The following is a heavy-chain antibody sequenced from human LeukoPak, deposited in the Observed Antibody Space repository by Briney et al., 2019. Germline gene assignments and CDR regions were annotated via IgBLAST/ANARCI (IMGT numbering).Heavy chain of an antibody. J-gene: IGHJ4*02. CDR2: INANSGGT. D-gene: IGHD3-22*01. CDR3: ARVRYYDSSGYLPFDY. V-gene: IGHV1-2*02. CDR1: GYTFSGYY. Sequence: ASVKVSCKTSGYTFSGYYLNWVRQAPGQGLEWMGRINANSGGTNYAQKFQGRVTMTRDTSISTAYMELSRLRSDDTAVYYCARVRYYDSSGYLPFDYWGQGTLVTVSS.